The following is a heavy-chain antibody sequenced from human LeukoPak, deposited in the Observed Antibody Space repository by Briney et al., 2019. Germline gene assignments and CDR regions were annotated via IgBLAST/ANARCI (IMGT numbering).Heavy chain of an antibody. CDR2: IYSGGST. CDR3: ASCSGGSCYSAFDI. J-gene: IGHJ3*02. Sequence: GGSLRLSCAASGFTVSSNYMSWVRQAPGKGLEWVSVIYSGGSTYYADSVKGRFTISRDNSKNTLYLQMNSLRAEDTAVYYCASCSGGSCYSAFDIWGQGTMVTVSS. CDR1: GFTVSSNY. V-gene: IGHV3-66*01. D-gene: IGHD2-15*01.